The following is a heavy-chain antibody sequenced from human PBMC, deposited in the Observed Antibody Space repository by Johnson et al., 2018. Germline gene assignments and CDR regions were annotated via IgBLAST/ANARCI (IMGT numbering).Heavy chain of an antibody. V-gene: IGHV3-43*02. CDR3: AQNTRDYGDYDAFYI. CDR2: ISGDGVSP. Sequence: EVELVEAGGGLVQAGRSLGLSCAASGFSFDDYAMYWVRQAPGKGLEWVSLISGDGVSPYFADLVKGRFTISIDNSNNSLYLQMNRLRTEDTALYYCAQNTRDYGDYDAFYIWGQGTMVTVSS. CDR1: GFSFDDYA. D-gene: IGHD4-17*01. J-gene: IGHJ3*02.